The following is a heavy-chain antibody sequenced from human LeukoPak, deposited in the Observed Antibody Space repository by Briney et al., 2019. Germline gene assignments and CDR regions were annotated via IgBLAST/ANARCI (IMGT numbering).Heavy chain of an antibody. V-gene: IGHV3-30-3*01. Sequence: GGSLRLSCAASGFTFSSYAMHWVRQAPGKGLEWVAVISYDGSNKYYADSVKGRFTISRDNSKNTLYLQMNSLRAEDTAVYYCARRRGYSSGWYTLDYWGQGTLVTVSS. CDR3: ARRRGYSSGWYTLDY. CDR1: GFTFSSYA. J-gene: IGHJ4*02. D-gene: IGHD6-19*01. CDR2: ISYDGSNK.